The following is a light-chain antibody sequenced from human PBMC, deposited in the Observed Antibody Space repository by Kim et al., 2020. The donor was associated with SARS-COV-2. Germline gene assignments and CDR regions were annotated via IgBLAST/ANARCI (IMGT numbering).Light chain of an antibody. CDR1: DSNIGDNC. V-gene: IGLV1-51*01. CDR3: GTWDRNLYAGV. Sequence: GQKVTISCSGSDSNIGDNCVSWYQQLPGTAHKLLIYDNNKRPSGIPDRFSSSKSGPSATLAITGLQTGDEADYYCGTWDRNLYAGVFGGGTQLTVL. J-gene: IGLJ3*02. CDR2: DNN.